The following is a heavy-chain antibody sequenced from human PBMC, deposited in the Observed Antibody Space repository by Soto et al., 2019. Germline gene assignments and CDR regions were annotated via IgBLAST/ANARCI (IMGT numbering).Heavy chain of an antibody. CDR3: ARARITMVRGGIIYPPYYYYGMDV. Sequence: SETLSLTCAVYGGSFSGYYWSWIRQPPGKGLEWIGEINHSGSTNYNPSLKSRVTISVDTSKNQFSLKLSSVTAADTAVYYCARARITMVRGGIIYPPYYYYGMDVWGQGTTVTVSS. D-gene: IGHD3-10*01. CDR2: INHSGST. V-gene: IGHV4-34*01. J-gene: IGHJ6*02. CDR1: GGSFSGYY.